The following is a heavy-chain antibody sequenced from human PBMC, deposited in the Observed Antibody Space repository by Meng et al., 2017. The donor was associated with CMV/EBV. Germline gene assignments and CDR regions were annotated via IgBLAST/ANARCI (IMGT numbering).Heavy chain of an antibody. Sequence: ASVKVSCKASGYTFTGYYMHWVRQAPGQGLEWMGWINPNSGGTNYAQKFQGRVTMTRDTSISTAYMELSRLRSDDTAEYYCARGYCSSTSCRTGVWFDPWGQGTLVTVSS. D-gene: IGHD2-2*01. J-gene: IGHJ5*02. CDR3: ARGYCSSTSCRTGVWFDP. CDR2: INPNSGGT. V-gene: IGHV1-2*02. CDR1: GYTFTGYY.